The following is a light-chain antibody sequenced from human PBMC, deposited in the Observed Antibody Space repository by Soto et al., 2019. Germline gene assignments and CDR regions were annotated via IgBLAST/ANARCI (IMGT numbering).Light chain of an antibody. CDR1: SSDVGGYNY. CDR3: SSYTSSSTPLV. Sequence: QSVLTQPASVSGSPGQSITISCTGTSSDVGGYNYVSWYQQHPGKAPKLMIYEVSNRPSGVSNRFSGSKSGNTASLTISGLQAEDEADYYCSSYTSSSTPLVFGTGTKLT. CDR2: EVS. J-gene: IGLJ1*01. V-gene: IGLV2-14*01.